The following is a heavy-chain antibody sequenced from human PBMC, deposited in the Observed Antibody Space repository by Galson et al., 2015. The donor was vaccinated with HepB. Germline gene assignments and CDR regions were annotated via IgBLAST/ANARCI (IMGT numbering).Heavy chain of an antibody. CDR2: VYWDDDK. Sequence: PALVKPTQTLTLTCTFSGFSLSTSGVGVDWIRQPPGKALEWLALVYWDDDKSFSPSLKSRLTITKDTSKNQVVLTMTNLDPVDTATYYCAHRYCTATTCPGWVYWGQGTLVTVSS. D-gene: IGHD2-8*02. J-gene: IGHJ4*02. CDR3: AHRYCTATTCPGWVY. V-gene: IGHV2-5*02. CDR1: GFSLSTSGVG.